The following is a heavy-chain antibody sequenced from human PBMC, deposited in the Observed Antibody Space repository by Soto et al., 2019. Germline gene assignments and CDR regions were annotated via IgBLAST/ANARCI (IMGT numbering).Heavy chain of an antibody. D-gene: IGHD3-22*01. CDR2: IGGSGTYI. CDR1: GFTFSSYA. J-gene: IGHJ4*02. Sequence: GGSLRLSCAASGFTFSSYAMNWVRQAPGKGLEWVSSIGGSGTYIYYADSVKGRFTISRDNSKNTLYLQMNSLRAEDTAVYYSARDPAAYYYDSSGPLDYWGQGTLVTVSS. CDR3: ARDPAAYYYDSSGPLDY. V-gene: IGHV3-21*01.